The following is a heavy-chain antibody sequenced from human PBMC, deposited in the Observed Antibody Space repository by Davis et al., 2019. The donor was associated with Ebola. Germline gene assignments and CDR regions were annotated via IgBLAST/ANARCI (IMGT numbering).Heavy chain of an antibody. D-gene: IGHD4-17*01. J-gene: IGHJ6*02. CDR2: ISGSGGST. Sequence: GESLKISCTDSVITFISYAMTWVRQAPGKGLEWVSAISGSGGSTYYADSVKGRFTISRDNSKNSLYLQMNSLRDEDTAVYYCARVHGEFYSYYYGMDVWGQGTTVTVSS. CDR1: VITFISYA. V-gene: IGHV3-23*01. CDR3: ARVHGEFYSYYYGMDV.